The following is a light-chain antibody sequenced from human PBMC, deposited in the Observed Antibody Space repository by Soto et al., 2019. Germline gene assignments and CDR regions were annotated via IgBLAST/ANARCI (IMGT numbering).Light chain of an antibody. CDR1: QGIIDY. V-gene: IGKV1-27*01. Sequence: EIQITQSPSSLSASVGDRVTITCRASQGIIDYLAWYQQRPGKPPRLLIYAASTLQSGVPSRFSGSGAGTDFTLTISSLQPEDVATYYCQKYNSAPRTFGQGTKVEIK. CDR3: QKYNSAPRT. CDR2: AAS. J-gene: IGKJ1*01.